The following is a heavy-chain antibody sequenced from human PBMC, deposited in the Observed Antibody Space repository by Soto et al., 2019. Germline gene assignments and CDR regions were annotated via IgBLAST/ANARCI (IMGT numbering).Heavy chain of an antibody. CDR2: ISGSGGST. CDR1: GLTFNNYA. CDR3: AKVRKTTILDYFDY. V-gene: IGHV3-23*01. J-gene: IGHJ4*02. Sequence: GGSLRLSCASSGLTFNNYAMSWVRQAPGKGLEWVSGISGSGGSTYYADSVKGRFTISRDNSKNTLYLQMNSLRAEDTAVYYCAKVRKTTILDYFDYWGQGILVTVSS. D-gene: IGHD4-17*01.